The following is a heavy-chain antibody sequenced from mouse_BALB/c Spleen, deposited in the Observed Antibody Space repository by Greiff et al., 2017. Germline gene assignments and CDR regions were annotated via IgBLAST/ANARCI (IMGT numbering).Heavy chain of an antibody. J-gene: IGHJ1*01. V-gene: IGHV5-6-2*01. CDR2: INSNGGST. CDR1: GFTFSSYY. CDR3: ARSSSYWYFDV. D-gene: IGHD1-1*01. Sequence: DVQLVESGGGLVKLGGSLKLSCAASGFTFSSYYMSWVRQTPEKRLELVAAINSNGGSTYYPDTVKGRFTISRDNAKNTLYLQMSSLKSEDTALYYCARSSSYWYFDVWGAGTTVTVSS.